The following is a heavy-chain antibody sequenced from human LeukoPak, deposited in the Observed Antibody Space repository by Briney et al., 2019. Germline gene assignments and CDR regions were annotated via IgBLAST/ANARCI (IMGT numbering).Heavy chain of an antibody. CDR3: ARRDYTMVRGVIIYYYYYMDV. V-gene: IGHV3-33*01. D-gene: IGHD3-10*01. Sequence: GRSLRLSCAASGFTFSSYGMHWVRQAPGKGLEWVAVIWYDGSNKYYADSVKGRFTISRDNSKNTLYLQMNSLRAEDTAVYYCARRDYTMVRGVIIYYYYYMDVWGKGTTVTVSS. CDR1: GFTFSSYG. J-gene: IGHJ6*03. CDR2: IWYDGSNK.